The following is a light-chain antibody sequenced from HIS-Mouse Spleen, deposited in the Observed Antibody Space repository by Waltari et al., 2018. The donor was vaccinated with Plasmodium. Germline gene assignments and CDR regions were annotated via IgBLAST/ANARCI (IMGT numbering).Light chain of an antibody. CDR1: QSISSW. CDR2: KAS. J-gene: IGKJ2*01. V-gene: IGKV1-5*03. Sequence: DIQMTQSPSTLSASVGDSVPITCRASQSISSWLAWYQQKPGKAPKLLIYKASSLDSGVPSRFSGSGSGTEFTLTISSLQPDDFATYYCQQYNSYSYTFGQGTKLEIK. CDR3: QQYNSYSYT.